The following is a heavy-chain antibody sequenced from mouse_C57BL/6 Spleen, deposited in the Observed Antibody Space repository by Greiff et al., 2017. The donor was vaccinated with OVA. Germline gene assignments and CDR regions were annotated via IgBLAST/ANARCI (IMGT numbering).Heavy chain of an antibody. D-gene: IGHD1-1*01. CDR1: GYTFTSYW. CDR3: ARGLLRRNWYFDV. CDR2: INPSNGGT. J-gene: IGHJ1*03. Sequence: QVQLQQSGTELVKPGASVKLSCTASGYTFTSYWMHWVKQRPGQGLEWIGNINPSNGGTNYNAKFKSKATMTVDKSSSTAYMQLSSLTSEDSAVYYCARGLLRRNWYFDVWGTGTTVTVSS. V-gene: IGHV1-53*01.